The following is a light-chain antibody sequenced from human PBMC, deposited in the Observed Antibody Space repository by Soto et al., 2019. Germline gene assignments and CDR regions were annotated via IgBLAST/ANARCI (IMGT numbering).Light chain of an antibody. J-gene: IGKJ1*01. CDR2: ETS. Sequence: EIQMTQSPSTLSASIGDRVTITCRASQTIPSWLAWYQQKPGRGPKLLIFETSKLEDGVPSRFRGSGSGTEFTLIINSMQPEDFASYYRQQYSSHSPWTFGQGTKVEI. CDR3: QQYSSHSPWT. V-gene: IGKV1-5*03. CDR1: QTIPSW.